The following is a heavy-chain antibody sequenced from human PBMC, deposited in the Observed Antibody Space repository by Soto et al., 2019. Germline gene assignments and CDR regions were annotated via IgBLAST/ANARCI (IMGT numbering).Heavy chain of an antibody. D-gene: IGHD3-10*01. V-gene: IGHV1-69*04. CDR2: IIPILGIA. CDR1: GYTFTSYG. CDR3: ARDGSYGSGSYDDY. J-gene: IGHJ4*02. Sequence: ASVKVSCKASGYTFTSYGISWVRQAPGQGLEWMGRIIPILGIANYAQKFQGRVTITADKSTSTAYMELSSLRSEDTAVYYCARDGSYGSGSYDDYWGQGTMVTVSS.